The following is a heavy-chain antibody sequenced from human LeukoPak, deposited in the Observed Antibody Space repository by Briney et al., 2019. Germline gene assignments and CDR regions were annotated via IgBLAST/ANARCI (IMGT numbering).Heavy chain of an antibody. D-gene: IGHD3-16*02. CDR1: GYTFTNYA. Sequence: ASVTVSCKASGYTFTNYAMNWVRQAPGQGLELMGWIHPSTGNPTYAQGFTGRFVFSLDTSVSTTYLQISSLKAEDAAVYFCARAFQSLGGLSLPDYWGQGTLVTVSS. CDR3: ARAFQSLGGLSLPDY. CDR2: IHPSTGNP. V-gene: IGHV7-4-1*02. J-gene: IGHJ4*02.